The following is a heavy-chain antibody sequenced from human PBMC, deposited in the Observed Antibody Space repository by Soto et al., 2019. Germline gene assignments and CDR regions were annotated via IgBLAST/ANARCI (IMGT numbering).Heavy chain of an antibody. V-gene: IGHV4-30-4*01. CDR3: AREPCLPKPRNDF. Sequence: SETLSLTCSVSGDSISSADYFWTWIRQSPGKGREWMGYIFHSGTTYSNPALNGLLLISIETPNNQFSLTLTSVTAATSAFYFCAREPCLPKPRNDFWGPGTLVTVSS. J-gene: IGHJ4*02. CDR1: GDSISSADYF. CDR2: IFHSGTT.